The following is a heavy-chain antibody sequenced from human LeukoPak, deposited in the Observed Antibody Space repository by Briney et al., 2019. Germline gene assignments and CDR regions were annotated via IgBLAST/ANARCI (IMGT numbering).Heavy chain of an antibody. J-gene: IGHJ6*02. Sequence: SETLSLTCTVSGYSITSGFFWVWIRQPPGKGLEWIGAISQTGTTYYNPSLKSRLTISMDTSKNHFSLNMISVTAADTAEYYYARDGSQTSYYALGMDVWDQGTTVTVSS. CDR2: ISQTGTT. V-gene: IGHV4-38-2*02. D-gene: IGHD2-2*01. CDR3: ARDGSQTSYYALGMDV. CDR1: GYSITSGFF.